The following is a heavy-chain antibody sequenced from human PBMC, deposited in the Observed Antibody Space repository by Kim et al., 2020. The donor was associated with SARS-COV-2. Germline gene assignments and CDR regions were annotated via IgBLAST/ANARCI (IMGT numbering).Heavy chain of an antibody. D-gene: IGHD3-16*01. CDR1: GYIFTNYW. CDR2: IHPGDSST. V-gene: IGHV5-51*01. CDR3: AKQRASDAYRVFDY. J-gene: IGHJ4*02. Sequence: GESLKISCKGSGYIFTNYWIAWVRQMPGKGLEWMALIHPGDSSTRFHPSFQGQVSVSADKSISTAYLQWNTLEASDTAMYYCAKQRASDAYRVFDYWGQGTLVTVSS.